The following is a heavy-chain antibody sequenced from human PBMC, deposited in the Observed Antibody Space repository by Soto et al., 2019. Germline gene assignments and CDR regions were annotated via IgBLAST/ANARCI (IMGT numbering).Heavy chain of an antibody. CDR1: GGSISSSSYY. V-gene: IGHV4-39*01. Sequence: QLQLQESGPGLVKPSETLSLTCTVSGGSISSSSYYWGWIRQPPGKGLEWIGSIYYSGSTYYNPSLKSRVTISVDTSKNQFSLKLSSVTAADTAVYYCARLEWLFSMDVWGKGTTVTVSS. CDR3: ARLEWLFSMDV. D-gene: IGHD3-3*01. J-gene: IGHJ6*04. CDR2: IYYSGST.